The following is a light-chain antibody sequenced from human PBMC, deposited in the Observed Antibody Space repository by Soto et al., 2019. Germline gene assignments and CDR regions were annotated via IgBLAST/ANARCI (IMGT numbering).Light chain of an antibody. CDR3: SSYASSSSYV. V-gene: IGLV2-14*01. CDR1: SSDVGGYNH. CDR2: EVT. Sequence: SVLTQPASVSGSPGQSITISCTGTSSDVGGYNHVSWYQIHPGKAPKLIIYEVTSRPSGVSYRFSGSKSGNSASLTISGLQAEDEADYYCSSYASSSSYVFGGGTKVTV. J-gene: IGLJ1*01.